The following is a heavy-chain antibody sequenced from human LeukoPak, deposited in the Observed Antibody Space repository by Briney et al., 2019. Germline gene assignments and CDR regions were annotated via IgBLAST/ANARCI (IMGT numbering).Heavy chain of an antibody. V-gene: IGHV4-61*01. J-gene: IGHJ4*02. CDR1: GVSINTCYYL. CDR3: ARGRSYGFDFDS. D-gene: IGHD5-18*01. Sequence: SDTLSLTCDVSGVSINTCYYLWTWVRQPPGKVLGWIGYKYYSGSTRYNSSRRSRLTISLDSSKNQFSLRLTSVTAADTAVYYCARGRSYGFDFDSWGPGTLVIVSS. CDR2: KYYSGST.